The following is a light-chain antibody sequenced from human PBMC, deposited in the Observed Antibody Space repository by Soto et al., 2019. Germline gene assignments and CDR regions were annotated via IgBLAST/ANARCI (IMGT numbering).Light chain of an antibody. J-gene: IGLJ3*02. Sequence: QSVLTQPPSASGSPGQSVTISCTGTTSDVGTYKYVSWYQRHPGKAPKLMIYEVNKRPSGVPDRFSGSKSGNTASLAVSGLQAEDEAEYYCSSYAGSNNFVVFGGGTKLTVL. CDR3: SSYAGSNNFVV. V-gene: IGLV2-8*01. CDR2: EVN. CDR1: TSDVGTYKY.